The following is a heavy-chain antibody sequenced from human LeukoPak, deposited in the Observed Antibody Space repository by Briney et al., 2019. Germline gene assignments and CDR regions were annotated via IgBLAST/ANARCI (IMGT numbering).Heavy chain of an antibody. Sequence: SETLSLTCTVSGGSISSYHWSWIRQPPGKGLEWIGYIYYSGSTNYNPSLKSRVTISVDTSKNQFSLKLSSVTAADTAVYYCASGSSGWYYRIDYWGQGTLVTVSS. V-gene: IGHV4-59*01. CDR3: ASGSSGWYYRIDY. CDR2: IYYSGST. CDR1: GGSISSYH. D-gene: IGHD6-19*01. J-gene: IGHJ4*02.